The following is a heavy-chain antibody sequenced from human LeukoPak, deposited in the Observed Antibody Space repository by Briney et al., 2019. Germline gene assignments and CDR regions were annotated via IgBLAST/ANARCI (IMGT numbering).Heavy chain of an antibody. CDR3: ARLHSSSWYDGYYYYMDV. D-gene: IGHD6-13*01. CDR2: IYTSGST. J-gene: IGHJ6*03. V-gene: IGHV4-4*07. CDR1: GGSISSYY. Sequence: ETLSLTCSVSGGSISSYYWRWIRQTAGKGLERIASIYTSGSTNYNPSLKSRVTMSVDTYKNQFSLKLSSVTAADTAVYYCARLHSSSWYDGYYYYMDVWGKRTTVSVSS.